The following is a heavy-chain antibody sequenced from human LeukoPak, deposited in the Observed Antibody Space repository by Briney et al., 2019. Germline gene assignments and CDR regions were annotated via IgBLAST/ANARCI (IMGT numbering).Heavy chain of an antibody. CDR2: IKQDGSEK. V-gene: IGHV3-7*01. D-gene: IGHD1-26*01. CDR1: GFTFDDYT. Sequence: GGSLRLSCAASGFTFDDYTMHWVRQAPGKGLEWVANIKQDGSEKYYVDSVKGRFTISRDNAKNSLYLQMNSLRAEDTAVYYCARESSEWELLGGGPYYFDYWGQGTLVTVSS. J-gene: IGHJ4*02. CDR3: ARESSEWELLGGGPYYFDY.